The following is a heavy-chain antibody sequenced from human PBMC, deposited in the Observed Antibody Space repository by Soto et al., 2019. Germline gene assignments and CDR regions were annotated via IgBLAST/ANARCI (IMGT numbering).Heavy chain of an antibody. Sequence: QVPLVQSGTEVKKPGASVKVSCKASGYNFNTYGISWVRQAPGQGLEWMGWISGYNGNTRYAQTVQDRVIMSTDTSTSTVYMELRNLRPVDTVVYHYARVGGQVPLQFDYWGQGTLVTVSS. D-gene: IGHD3-16*01. CDR2: ISGYNGNT. J-gene: IGHJ4*02. CDR3: ARVGGQVPLQFDY. CDR1: GYNFNTYG. V-gene: IGHV1-18*01.